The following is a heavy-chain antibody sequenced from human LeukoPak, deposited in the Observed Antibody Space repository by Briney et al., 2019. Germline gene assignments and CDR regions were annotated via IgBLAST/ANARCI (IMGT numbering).Heavy chain of an antibody. D-gene: IGHD1-1*01. Sequence: GGSLRLSCAASGFTFSSYAMSWVRQAPGKGLGWVSAISGSGGSTYYADSVKGRFTISRDNSKNTLYLQMSRLRAEDTAVYYCAKGVTTGTTLIGVDYWGQGTLVTVSS. J-gene: IGHJ4*02. CDR3: AKGVTTGTTLIGVDY. CDR1: GFTFSSYA. V-gene: IGHV3-23*01. CDR2: ISGSGGST.